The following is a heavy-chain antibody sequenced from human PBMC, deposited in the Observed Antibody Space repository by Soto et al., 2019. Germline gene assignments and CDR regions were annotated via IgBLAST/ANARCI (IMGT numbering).Heavy chain of an antibody. V-gene: IGHV2-5*01. CDR3: AQSTYYYGSGSYYNQIDY. CDR1: GFSLSTSGVG. Sequence: KESGPTLVKPTQTLTLTCTFSGFSLSTSGVGVGWIRQPPGKALEWLALIYWNDDKRYSPSLKSRLTITKDTSKNQVVLTMTNMDPVDTATYYCAQSTYYYGSGSYYNQIDYWGQGTLVTVSS. J-gene: IGHJ4*02. CDR2: IYWNDDK. D-gene: IGHD3-10*01.